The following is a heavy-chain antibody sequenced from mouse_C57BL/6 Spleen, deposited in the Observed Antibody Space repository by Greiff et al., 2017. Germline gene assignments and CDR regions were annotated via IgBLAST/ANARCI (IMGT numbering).Heavy chain of an antibody. V-gene: IGHV1-69*01. Sequence: QVQLQQPGAELVMPGASVKLSCKASGYTFTSYWMHWVKQRPGQGLEWIGEIDPSDSYTNYNQKFKGKSTVAVANSYSTAYMQLSSLTSEDSAVYYCTRGDAPDFDYWGQGTTLTVSS. J-gene: IGHJ2*01. CDR3: TRGDAPDFDY. CDR1: GYTFTSYW. CDR2: IDPSDSYT.